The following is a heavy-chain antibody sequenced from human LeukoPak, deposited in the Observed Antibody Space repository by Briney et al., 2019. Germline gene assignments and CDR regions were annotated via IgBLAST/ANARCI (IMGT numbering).Heavy chain of an antibody. Sequence: GGSLRLSCAASGFTFSSYVMSWVRQAPGKGLEWVSTISGSGGNTYYADSVKGRFTISRDNSKNTLYLQMNSLRAEDTAVYYCARGSDFVWGSYRPYFDYWGQGTLVTVSS. V-gene: IGHV3-23*01. CDR1: GFTFSSYV. CDR3: ARGSDFVWGSYRPYFDY. D-gene: IGHD3-16*02. J-gene: IGHJ4*02. CDR2: ISGSGGNT.